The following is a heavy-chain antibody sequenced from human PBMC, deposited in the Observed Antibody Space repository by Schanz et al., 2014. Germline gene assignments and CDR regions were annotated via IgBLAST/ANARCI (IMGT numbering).Heavy chain of an antibody. Sequence: QVQLQESGPGLVKPSETLSLTCTVSGVSIGGYYWSWIRQPPGKGLEWIGYIFFSGSTTYNPSFNSRVTISVDMSKNQFALTLSSVTAADTAVYYCARAPTSNFDPWGQGTLVTVSS. CDR2: IFFSGST. CDR1: GVSIGGYY. J-gene: IGHJ5*02. V-gene: IGHV4-59*12. CDR3: ARAPTSNFDP.